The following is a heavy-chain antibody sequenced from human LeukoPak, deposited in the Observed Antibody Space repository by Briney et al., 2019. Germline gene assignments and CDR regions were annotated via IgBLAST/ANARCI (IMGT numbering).Heavy chain of an antibody. CDR3: GLLPY. D-gene: IGHD2-15*01. CDR2: ISSSGSTI. Sequence: RPGGSLRLSCAASGFTFSSYEMNWVRQAPGKGLEWVSYISSSGSTIYYADSVKGRFTISRDNSKNSLYLQMNSLRTVDTALYYCGLLPYWGQGTLVTVSS. J-gene: IGHJ4*02. CDR1: GFTFSSYE. V-gene: IGHV3-48*03.